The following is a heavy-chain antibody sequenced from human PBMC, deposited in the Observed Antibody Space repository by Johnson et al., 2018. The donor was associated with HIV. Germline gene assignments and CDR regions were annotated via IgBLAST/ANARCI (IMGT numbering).Heavy chain of an antibody. CDR2: INSDGTNK. CDR1: GFTFSSYW. D-gene: IGHD7-27*01. Sequence: VQLVESGGGLVQPGGSLRLSCAASGFTFSSYWMHWVRQVPGKGLMWVSRINSDGTNKYYADSVKGRFTISRDNSKNTLYLQMNSLKTEDTAVYYCTTSWRITGVPSTWGQGTMVTVSS. CDR3: TTSWRITGVPST. V-gene: IGHV3-74*01. J-gene: IGHJ3*01.